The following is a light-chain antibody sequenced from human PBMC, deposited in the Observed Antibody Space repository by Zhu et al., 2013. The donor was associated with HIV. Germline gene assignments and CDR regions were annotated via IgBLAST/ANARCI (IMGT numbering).Light chain of an antibody. CDR3: QNRNTWPWT. CDR1: QSVSSSY. J-gene: IGKJ1*01. Sequence: EIVLTQSPGTLSLSPGERATLSCRASQSVSSSYLAWYQLKPGQAPRLLIYDASNRAPGIPDRFTGSGSGTEFTLTISSLEAEDFAVYYCQNRNTWPWTFGQGTKVEIK. V-gene: IGKV3D-20*02. CDR2: DAS.